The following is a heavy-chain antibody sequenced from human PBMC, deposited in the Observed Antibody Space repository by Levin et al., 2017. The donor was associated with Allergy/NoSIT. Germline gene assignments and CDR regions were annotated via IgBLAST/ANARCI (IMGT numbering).Heavy chain of an antibody. CDR3: ARDRVVPAGNDYYYYGMDG. V-gene: IGHV4-61*03. CDR2: IHYSGST. Sequence: SQTLSLTCTVSGGSVSTGSYYWSWIRQPPGKALEWIGHIHYSGSTKYNPSLKSRVSISVDTSKNHLSLRLTSVTAADAAVYYCARDRVVPAGNDYYYYGMDGWGQGTTVTVSS. CDR1: GGSVSTGSYY. D-gene: IGHD2-2*01. J-gene: IGHJ6*02.